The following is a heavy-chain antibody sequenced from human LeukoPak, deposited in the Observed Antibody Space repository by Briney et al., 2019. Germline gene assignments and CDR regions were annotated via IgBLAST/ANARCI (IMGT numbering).Heavy chain of an antibody. Sequence: SVKVSCKASGGTFSSYAISWVRQAPGQGLEWMGGITPIFGTANYAQKFQGRVTITADESTSTAYMELSSLRSEDTAVYYCAGAARYCSSTSCFSYWGQGTLVTVSS. CDR3: AGAARYCSSTSCFSY. D-gene: IGHD2-2*01. CDR1: GGTFSSYA. CDR2: ITPIFGTA. J-gene: IGHJ4*02. V-gene: IGHV1-69*01.